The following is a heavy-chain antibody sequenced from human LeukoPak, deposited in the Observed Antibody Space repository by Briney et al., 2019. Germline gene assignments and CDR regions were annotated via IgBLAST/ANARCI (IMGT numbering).Heavy chain of an antibody. CDR1: GDSVSSNSAA. CDR2: TYYRSKWYN. CDR3: ARTSLGHDSNGYYWARMGFDP. D-gene: IGHD3-22*01. Sequence: SQTLSLTCAISGDSVSSNSAAWNWLRQSPSRGLEWLGSTYYRSKWYNDYAVSVKSRITINPDTSKNQFSLQLNSVTPEDTAVYYCARTSLGHDSNGYYWARMGFDPWGQGTLVTVSS. V-gene: IGHV6-1*01. J-gene: IGHJ5*02.